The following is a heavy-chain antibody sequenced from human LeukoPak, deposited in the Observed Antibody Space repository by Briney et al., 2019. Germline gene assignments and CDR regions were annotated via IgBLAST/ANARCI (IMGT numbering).Heavy chain of an antibody. Sequence: PKASVKVSCKASGGTFSSYAISWVRQAPGQGLEWMGRIIPILGIANYAQKFRGRVTITADKSTSTAYMELSSLRSEDTAVYYCARDSDSGYCSGGSCYEPECFQHWGQGTLVTVSS. J-gene: IGHJ1*01. CDR3: ARDSDSGYCSGGSCYEPECFQH. D-gene: IGHD2-15*01. CDR1: GGTFSSYA. V-gene: IGHV1-69*04. CDR2: IIPILGIA.